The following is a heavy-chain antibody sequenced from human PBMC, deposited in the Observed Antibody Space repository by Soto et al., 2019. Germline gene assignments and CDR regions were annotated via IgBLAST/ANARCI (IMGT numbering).Heavy chain of an antibody. CDR2: ISAYNGNT. Sequence: QVQLVQSGPEVKKPGASVKVSCKASGYTFASYGISWVRQAPGQGLEWMGWISAYNGNTNYAQKLQGRATMTTDTSTSPASLPLRTLRSDDTPVYYCPSAAGASGELYYWAQRPLVTLPS. D-gene: IGHD1-7*01. CDR1: GYTFASYG. CDR3: PSAAGASGELYY. V-gene: IGHV1-18*01. J-gene: IGHJ4*02.